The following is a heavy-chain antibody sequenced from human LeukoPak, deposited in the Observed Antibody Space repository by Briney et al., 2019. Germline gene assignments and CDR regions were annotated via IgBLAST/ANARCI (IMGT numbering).Heavy chain of an antibody. CDR3: ARDRAYHYDSSGYYTLDY. V-gene: IGHV1-18*01. CDR2: ISAYNGNT. J-gene: IGHJ4*02. Sequence: ASVKVSCKASGYTFTSYGISWVRQAPGQGLEWMGGISAYNGNTNYAQKLQGRVTMTTDTSTSTAYMELRSLRSDDTAVYYCARDRAYHYDSSGYYTLDYWGQGTLVTVSS. D-gene: IGHD3-22*01. CDR1: GYTFTSYG.